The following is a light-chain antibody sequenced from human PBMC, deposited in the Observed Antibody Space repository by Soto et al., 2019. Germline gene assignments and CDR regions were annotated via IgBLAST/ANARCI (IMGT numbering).Light chain of an antibody. Sequence: EIVLTQSPATLSFSPWEGATLSFMASQTVSNFLAWYQQKPGQAPRLLIYDASKRATGIPARFSGSGSGTDFTLTISRLEPEDFAVYSCQQYGSSPTTFGQGTRLEIK. CDR3: QQYGSSPTT. J-gene: IGKJ5*01. V-gene: IGKV3-20*01. CDR1: QTVSNF. CDR2: DAS.